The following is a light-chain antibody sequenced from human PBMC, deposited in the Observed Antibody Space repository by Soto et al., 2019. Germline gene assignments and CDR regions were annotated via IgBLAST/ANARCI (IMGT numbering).Light chain of an antibody. CDR3: QQYNSYPHT. CDR1: QSINKW. J-gene: IGKJ2*01. V-gene: IGKV1-5*03. CDR2: KAA. Sequence: DIQMTQSPSTLSASVGDRVTITCRASQSINKWWAWYQQRPGTAPKLLTYKAATLPTGVPSRFSGSASGTEFTVNISRLQPDDFASYYWQQYNSYPHTFGQGTKLEIK.